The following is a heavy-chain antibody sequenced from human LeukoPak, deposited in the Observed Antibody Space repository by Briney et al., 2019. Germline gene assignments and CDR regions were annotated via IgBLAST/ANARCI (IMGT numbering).Heavy chain of an antibody. CDR1: GGFFSGYY. Sequence: PSETLSLTCAVYGGFFSGYYWSWIRQPPGKGLEWIGEINHSGSTNYNPSLKSRVTISVDTSKNQFSLKLSSVTAADTAVYYCARTLITMVRASNWFDPWGQGTLVTVSS. V-gene: IGHV4-34*01. J-gene: IGHJ5*02. CDR3: ARTLITMVRASNWFDP. CDR2: INHSGST. D-gene: IGHD3-10*01.